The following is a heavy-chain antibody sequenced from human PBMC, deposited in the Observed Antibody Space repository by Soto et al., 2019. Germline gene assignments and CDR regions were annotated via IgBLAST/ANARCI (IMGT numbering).Heavy chain of an antibody. V-gene: IGHV3-48*03. CDR1: GFTFSSYE. J-gene: IGHJ4*02. CDR3: ATGYGSGSYYDY. D-gene: IGHD3-10*01. CDR2: ISSSGSTI. Sequence: EVQLLESGGGLAQPGGSLRLSCAASGFTFSSYEMNWVRQAPGKGLEWVSYISSSGSTIYYADSVKGRFTISRDNAKNSLYLQMNSLRAEDTAVYYCATGYGSGSYYDYWGQGTLVTVSS.